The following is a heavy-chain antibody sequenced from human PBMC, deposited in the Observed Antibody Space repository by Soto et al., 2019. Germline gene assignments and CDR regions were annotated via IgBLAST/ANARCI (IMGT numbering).Heavy chain of an antibody. CDR3: ATTGPAYYYGSGSYPLFDY. V-gene: IGHV4-59*12. CDR1: GGSIRNYY. CDR2: IYYSGST. J-gene: IGHJ4*02. D-gene: IGHD3-10*01. Sequence: SETLSLTCTVSGGSIRNYYWSWIRQSPGKGLEWIGYIYYSGSTNYNPSLKSRVTISVDTSKNQFSLKLSSVTAADTAVYYCATTGPAYYYGSGSYPLFDYWGQGTLVTVSS.